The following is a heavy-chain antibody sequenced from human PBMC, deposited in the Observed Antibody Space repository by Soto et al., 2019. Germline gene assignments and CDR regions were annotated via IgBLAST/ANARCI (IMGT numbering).Heavy chain of an antibody. J-gene: IGHJ4*01. D-gene: IGHD4-17*01. Sequence: GESLKISCKGSGYKFSNYWIGWVRQMPGKGLEWMGIIYPDDSDIRYSPSFQGQVTISADRSISTAYLQWSSLKASDTAMYYCARWAEGVTTPHFDYWGHGTLVTVSS. CDR2: IYPDDSDI. CDR3: ARWAEGVTTPHFDY. CDR1: GYKFSNYW. V-gene: IGHV5-51*01.